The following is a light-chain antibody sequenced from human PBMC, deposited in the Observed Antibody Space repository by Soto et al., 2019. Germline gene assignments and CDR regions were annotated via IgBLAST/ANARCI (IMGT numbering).Light chain of an antibody. CDR1: SSDVGGYNY. Sequence: HSALTQPASVSGSPGQSITISCTGTSSDVGGYNYVSWSQQHPGKAPQLMIYEVSKRPSGVSNRFSGSKSGNTASLTISGLQAEDEADYYCRSYTSSSTYVFGTGTKVTVL. CDR2: EVS. CDR3: RSYTSSSTYV. V-gene: IGLV2-14*01. J-gene: IGLJ1*01.